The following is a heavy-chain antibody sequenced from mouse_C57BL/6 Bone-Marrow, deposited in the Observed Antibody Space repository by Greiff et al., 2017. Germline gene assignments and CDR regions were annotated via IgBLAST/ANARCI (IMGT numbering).Heavy chain of an antibody. Sequence: VQLQQSGPELVKPGASVKIPCKASGYTFTDYNMDWVKQSHGKSLEWIGDINPNNGGTIYNQKFKGKATLTVDKSSSTAYMELRSLPSADTAVYYCARRGLAWFAYWGQGTLVTVSA. CDR3: ARRGLAWFAY. CDR1: GYTFTDYN. V-gene: IGHV1-18*01. CDR2: INPNNGGT. D-gene: IGHD4-1*01. J-gene: IGHJ3*01.